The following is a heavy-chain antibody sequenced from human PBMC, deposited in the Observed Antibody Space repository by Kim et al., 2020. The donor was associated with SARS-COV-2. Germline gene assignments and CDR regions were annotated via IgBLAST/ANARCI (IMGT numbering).Heavy chain of an antibody. CDR3: ARDGGYCSSTSCPVYYGMDV. D-gene: IGHD2-2*01. Sequence: GGSLRLSCAASGFTFSSYGMHWVRQAPGKGLEWVAVIWYDGSNKYYADSVKGRFTISRDNSKNTLYLQMNSLRAEDTAVYYCARDGGYCSSTSCPVYYGMDVWGQGTTVTVSS. V-gene: IGHV3-33*01. CDR2: IWYDGSNK. CDR1: GFTFSSYG. J-gene: IGHJ6*02.